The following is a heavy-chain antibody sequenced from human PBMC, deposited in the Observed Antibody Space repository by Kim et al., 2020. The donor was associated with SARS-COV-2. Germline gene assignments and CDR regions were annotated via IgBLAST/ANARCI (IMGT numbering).Heavy chain of an antibody. V-gene: IGHV3-48*02. Sequence: GGSLRLSCAASGFTFGGYSMSWIRQTPGKGLEWVSYISDSSYGIYYVDSVKGRFTISRNNAKNSLYLQMNSLRDEDTAVYYCARFMYTCPGYRGDLEY. D-gene: IGHD3-9*01. CDR3: ARFMYTCPGYRGDLEY. CDR1: GFTFGGYS. J-gene: IGHJ1*01. CDR2: ISDSSYGI.